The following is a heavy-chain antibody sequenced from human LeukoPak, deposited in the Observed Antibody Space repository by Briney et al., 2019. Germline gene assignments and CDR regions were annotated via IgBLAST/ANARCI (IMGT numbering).Heavy chain of an antibody. CDR1: RVVFCTHA. J-gene: IGHJ4*02. V-gene: IGHV3-23*01. D-gene: IGHD6-13*01. CDR2: ISSSGDNT. CDR3: TKVKELDAVASFFDY. Sequence: PGGSLRLSCAASRVVFCTHAMGWGRQAPGKGLEWVSAISSSGDNTYYADSVKGQFIISRDNSKNTLDLQMNSLRAEETAIYPCTKVKELDAVASFFDYWGQGTLVTVSS.